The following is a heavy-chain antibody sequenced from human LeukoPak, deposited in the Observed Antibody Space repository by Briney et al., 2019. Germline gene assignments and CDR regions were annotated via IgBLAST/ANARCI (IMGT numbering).Heavy chain of an antibody. D-gene: IGHD5-12*01. V-gene: IGHV4-34*01. CDR1: GGSFSGYY. J-gene: IGHJ4*02. CDR2: INHSGST. CDR3: ARGRRRGYPGH. Sequence: SETLSLICAVYGGSFSGYYWSWIRQPPGKGLEWIGEINHSGSTNYNPSLKSRVTISVDTSKNQFSLKLSSVTAADTAVYYCARGRRRGYPGHWGQGTLVTVSS.